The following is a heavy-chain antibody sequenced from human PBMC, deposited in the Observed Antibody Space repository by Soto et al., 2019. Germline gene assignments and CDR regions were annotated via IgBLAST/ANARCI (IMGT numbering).Heavy chain of an antibody. J-gene: IGHJ6*02. D-gene: IGHD3-9*01. CDR3: AREVRYFRDGYYYHGMDV. Sequence: GGSLRLSCAASGFTFSSYSMNWVRQAPGKGLEWVSYISSSSSTIYHADSVKGRFTISRDNAKNSLYLQMNSLRDEDTAVYYCAREVRYFRDGYYYHGMDVWGQGTTVTVSS. CDR1: GFTFSSYS. CDR2: ISSSSSTI. V-gene: IGHV3-48*02.